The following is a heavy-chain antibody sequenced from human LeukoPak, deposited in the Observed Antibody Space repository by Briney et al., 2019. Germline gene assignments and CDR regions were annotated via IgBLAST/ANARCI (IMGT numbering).Heavy chain of an antibody. CDR1: GYTFTGYY. CDR2: INPNSGGP. Sequence: ASVKVSCKASGYTFTGYYMHWVRQAPGQGLEWMGWINPNSGGPNYAQKFQGRVTMTRDTSITTAYMELSRLESDDTAVYYCARGDPVHGYSYGFEYWGQGTLVTVSS. J-gene: IGHJ4*02. CDR3: ARGDPVHGYSYGFEY. D-gene: IGHD5-18*01. V-gene: IGHV1-2*02.